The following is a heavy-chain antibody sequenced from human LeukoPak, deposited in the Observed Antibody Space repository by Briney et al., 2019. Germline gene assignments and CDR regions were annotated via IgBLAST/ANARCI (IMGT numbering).Heavy chain of an antibody. CDR3: ARDYGDYVRRDDAFDI. J-gene: IGHJ3*02. CDR1: GFTFSSYS. V-gene: IGHV3-21*01. Sequence: PGGSLRLSCAASGFTFSSYSMNWVRQAPGKGLEWVSSISSSSSYIYYADSVKGRFTISRDNAKNSLYLQMNSLRAEDTAVYYCARDYGDYVRRDDAFDIWGQGTMVTVSS. D-gene: IGHD4-17*01. CDR2: ISSSSSYI.